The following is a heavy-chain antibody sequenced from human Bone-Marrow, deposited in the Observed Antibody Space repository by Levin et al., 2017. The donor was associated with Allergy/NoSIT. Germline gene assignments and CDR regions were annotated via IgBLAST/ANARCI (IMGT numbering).Heavy chain of an antibody. CDR3: VRHPAYYYDSSGYYRPPDH. Sequence: KSSETLSLTCTVSGGSISSSNYYWGWVRQPPGKGLEYIGSIYYTGRPYSSPSLKSRVTISVDTYKAQFFLKVSSVTAADTGVYYCVRHPAYYYDSSGYYRPPDHWGQGTLVTVSS. CDR1: GGSISSSNYY. D-gene: IGHD3-22*01. CDR2: IYYTGRP. J-gene: IGHJ4*02. V-gene: IGHV4-39*01.